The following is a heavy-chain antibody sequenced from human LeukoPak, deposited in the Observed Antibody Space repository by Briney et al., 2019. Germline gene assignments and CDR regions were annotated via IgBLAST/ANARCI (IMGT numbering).Heavy chain of an antibody. J-gene: IGHJ6*02. CDR2: ISAYDDNT. Sequence: ASVKVSCTASGYTFTTYGITWVRQAPGQGLEWMGWISAYDDNTNYAQKHQGRVTMPTDTSTSTAYMELRSLRSDDTAVYYCARSATNRDISASGSDYYYYGMDVWGPGTTVTVSS. D-gene: IGHD3-10*01. V-gene: IGHV1-18*01. CDR1: GYTFTTYG. CDR3: ARSATNRDISASGSDYYYYGMDV.